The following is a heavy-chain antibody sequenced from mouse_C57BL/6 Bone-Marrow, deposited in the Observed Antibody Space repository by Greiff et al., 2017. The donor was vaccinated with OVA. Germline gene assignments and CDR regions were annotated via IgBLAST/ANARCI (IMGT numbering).Heavy chain of an antibody. D-gene: IGHD2-4*01. CDR3: ARYHYDYDSAWFAY. V-gene: IGHV1-78*01. J-gene: IGHJ3*01. CDR2: IYPRDGST. CDR1: GYTFTDHT. Sequence: VLLVESDAELVKPGASVKISCKASGYTFTDHTIHWMKQRPEQGLEWIGYIYPRDGSTTYNEKFKGKATLTADKSSSTAYMQLNSLTSEDSAVYFCARYHYDYDSAWFAYWGQGTLVTVSA.